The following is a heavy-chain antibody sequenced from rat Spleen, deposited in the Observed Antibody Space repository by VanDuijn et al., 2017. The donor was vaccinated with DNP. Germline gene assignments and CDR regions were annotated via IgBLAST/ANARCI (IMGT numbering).Heavy chain of an antibody. CDR1: GFTFSHHD. Sequence: EVQLVESGGGLVQPGRSLKLSCAASGFTFSHHDMAWVRQAPTKGLEWVAAISLSGGDTYYRDSGKGRFTVSRDNGRSTLYLQIDSLRSEDTATYYCARHDYSYSPHWYFDFWGPGTMVTVSS. J-gene: IGHJ1*01. CDR2: ISLSGGDT. CDR3: ARHDYSYSPHWYFDF. V-gene: IGHV5S23*01. D-gene: IGHD1-2*01.